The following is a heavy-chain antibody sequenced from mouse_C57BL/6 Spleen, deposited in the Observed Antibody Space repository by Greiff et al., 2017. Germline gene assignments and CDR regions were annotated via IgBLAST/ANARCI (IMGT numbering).Heavy chain of an antibody. CDR1: GYSITSGYY. D-gene: IGHD5-1*01. CDR3: ARHEYFYYFDY. CDR2: ISYDGSN. V-gene: IGHV3-6*01. J-gene: IGHJ2*01. Sequence: ESGPGLVKPSQSLSLTCSVTGYSITSGYYWNWIRQFPGNKLEWMGYISYDGSNNYNPSLKNRISITRDTSKNQFFLKLNSVTTEDTATYDCARHEYFYYFDYWGQGTTRTVST.